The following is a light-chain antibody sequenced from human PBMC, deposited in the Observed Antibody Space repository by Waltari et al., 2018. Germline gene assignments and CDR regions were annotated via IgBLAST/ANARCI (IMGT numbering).Light chain of an antibody. CDR3: TAWDDSLTGVL. CDR2: KNN. V-gene: IGLV1-47*01. Sequence: QAVLTQPPSASGTPGQRVSISCSGGSSNLGSNFVYWYQQLPGMAHKLLIYKNNRRPSGVPDRFSGSKSGTSASLVISGLRSEDEAHYYCTAWDDSLTGVLFGEGTKLTV. J-gene: IGLJ2*01. CDR1: SSNLGSNF.